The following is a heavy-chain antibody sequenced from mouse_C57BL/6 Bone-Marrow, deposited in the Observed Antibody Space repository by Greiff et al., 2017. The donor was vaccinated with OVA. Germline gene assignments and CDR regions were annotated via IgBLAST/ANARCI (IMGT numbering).Heavy chain of an antibody. CDR1: GFTFSSYG. CDR3: ASEGWDFDY. V-gene: IGHV5-6*01. Sequence: EVQLVQSGGDLVKPGASLKLSCAASGFTFSSYGMSWVRQSPDQSLEWVGNISPGGSDTYYHDSVKGRVTMPRDNTKNTRYMQLSSLKSEDTAVYYCASEGWDFDYWGQGTTLTVSS. J-gene: IGHJ2*01. D-gene: IGHD3-3*01. CDR2: ISPGGSDT.